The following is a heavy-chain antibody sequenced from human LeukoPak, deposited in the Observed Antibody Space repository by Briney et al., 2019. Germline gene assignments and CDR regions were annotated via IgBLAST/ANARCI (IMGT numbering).Heavy chain of an antibody. CDR3: ATKGGNDCVTS. CDR1: GFTFSSND. D-gene: IGHD2-21*02. J-gene: IGHJ5*02. V-gene: IGHV3-33*01. CDR2: IWFDGSNK. Sequence: PGRSLRLCCAASGFTFSSNDMHWVRQAPGKGLEWVAVIWFDGSNKYYADSVKGRFTISRDNSRNTLYLQMNSLRADDTAMYYCATKGGNDCVTSWGQGTLVTVSS.